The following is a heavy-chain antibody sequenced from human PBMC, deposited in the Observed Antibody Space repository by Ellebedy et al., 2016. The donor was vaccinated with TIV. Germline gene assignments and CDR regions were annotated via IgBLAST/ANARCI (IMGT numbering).Heavy chain of an antibody. D-gene: IGHD3-16*01. CDR2: INPSGGST. CDR1: GYTFTSYY. CDR3: ARDLWGSGQLGDYRYFDL. V-gene: IGHV1-46*01. J-gene: IGHJ2*01. Sequence: ASVKVSCKASGYTFTSYYMHWVRQAPGQGLEWMGIINPSGGSTSYAQKFQGRVTMTRDTSTSTVYMELSSLRSEDTAVYYCARDLWGSGQLGDYRYFDLWGRGTLVTVSS.